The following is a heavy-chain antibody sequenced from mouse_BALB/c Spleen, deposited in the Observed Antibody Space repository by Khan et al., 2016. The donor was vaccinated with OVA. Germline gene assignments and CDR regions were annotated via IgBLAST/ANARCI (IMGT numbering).Heavy chain of an antibody. Sequence: QMQLEESGAELVKPGASVRLSCKASGYTFTSYYLYWVKQRPGQGLEWIGDINPSNGDTNFTEKFKSKATLTVDKSSSTAYIHLNSLTSEDSAVYYCTRSGYGSFAYWGQGTLVTVSA. CDR1: GYTFTSYY. CDR2: INPSNGDT. J-gene: IGHJ3*01. CDR3: TRSGYGSFAY. V-gene: IGHV1-53*01. D-gene: IGHD2-2*01.